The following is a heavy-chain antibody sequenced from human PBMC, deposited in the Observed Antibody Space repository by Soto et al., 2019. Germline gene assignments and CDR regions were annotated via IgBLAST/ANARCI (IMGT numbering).Heavy chain of an antibody. Sequence: QVQLQESGPGLVKPSETLSLTCTVSGGSISSYYWSWIRQPPGKGLEWIGYIYYSGSTNYNPSLKSRVTISVDTSKNQFSLKLSSVTAADTAMYYCARQSSGYFNWFDPWGQGTLVTVSS. V-gene: IGHV4-59*08. CDR1: GGSISSYY. CDR3: ARQSSGYFNWFDP. J-gene: IGHJ5*02. D-gene: IGHD3-22*01. CDR2: IYYSGST.